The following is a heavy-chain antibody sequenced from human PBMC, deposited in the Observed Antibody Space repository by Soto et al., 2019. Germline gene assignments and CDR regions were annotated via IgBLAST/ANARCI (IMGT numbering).Heavy chain of an antibody. D-gene: IGHD5-12*01. Sequence: ETLSLTCTVSGGSVSSGSYYWSWIRQPPGKGLEWMGYIYYSGSTNYNPSLKSRVTISVDTSKNQFSLKLSSVTAACTAGYYCAREQPPRRYSGSDWGVDYWGQAPLVTVSS. J-gene: IGHJ4*02. CDR1: GGSVSSGSYY. V-gene: IGHV4-61*01. CDR3: AREQPPRRYSGSDWGVDY. CDR2: IYYSGST.